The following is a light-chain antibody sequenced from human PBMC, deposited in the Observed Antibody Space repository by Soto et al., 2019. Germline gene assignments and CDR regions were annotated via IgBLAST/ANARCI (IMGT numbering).Light chain of an antibody. CDR2: GAS. V-gene: IGKV3D-15*01. CDR1: QSIRSN. CDR3: QQYNNWPAIT. J-gene: IGKJ5*01. Sequence: IVMTHSPATLSVSPGEIASLSFRASQSIRSNLAWYQQKPGQSPRLLIYGASTRATGIPARFSGSGSGTEFTLTISGLQSEDFAVYYCQQYNNWPAITFGQGTRLEIK.